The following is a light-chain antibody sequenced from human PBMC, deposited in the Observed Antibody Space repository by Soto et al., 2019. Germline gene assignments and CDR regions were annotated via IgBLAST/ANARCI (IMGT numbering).Light chain of an antibody. CDR1: QSISSW. CDR3: QQYNSYPWT. CDR2: DAS. Sequence: DIQMTQSPSTLSASVGDRVTITCRASQSISSWLAWYQQKPGKAPKLLIYDASSLESGVPSWFSGSGSGTEFTLTISSLQPDDFATYYCQQYNSYPWTFGQGTKVEIK. J-gene: IGKJ1*01. V-gene: IGKV1-5*01.